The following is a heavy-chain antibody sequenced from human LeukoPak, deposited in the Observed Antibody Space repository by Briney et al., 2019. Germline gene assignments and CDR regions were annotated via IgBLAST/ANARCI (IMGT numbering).Heavy chain of an antibody. CDR2: IDHDGSGT. J-gene: IGHJ4*02. CDR1: GFTFKDYW. V-gene: IGHV3-74*01. Sequence: QPGVSLRLSCAASGFTFKDYWMHWVRQAPGTGLVWVSRIDHDGSGTSYADSVKGRFTVSRDNAKSTLYLQMNTLRAEDTAVYYCVRDLPQTGYSYDYWGQGTLVTVSS. CDR3: VRDLPQTGYSYDY. D-gene: IGHD5-18*01.